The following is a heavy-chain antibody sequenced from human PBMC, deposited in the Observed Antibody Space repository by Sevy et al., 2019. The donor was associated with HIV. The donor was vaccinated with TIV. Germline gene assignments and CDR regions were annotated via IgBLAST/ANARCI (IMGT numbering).Heavy chain of an antibody. CDR2: ISFSGNYI. V-gene: IGHV3-21*01. CDR3: ATSSGWALDY. CDR1: GINFKTYK. Sequence: GGSLRLSCVASGINFKTYKINWVRQTPGKGLEWLSSISFSGNYIYYADFAKGRFTISRDNLRNSLYLQLISLTAEDTAVYYCATSSGWALDYWGQGNLVTVSS. D-gene: IGHD6-19*01. J-gene: IGHJ4*02.